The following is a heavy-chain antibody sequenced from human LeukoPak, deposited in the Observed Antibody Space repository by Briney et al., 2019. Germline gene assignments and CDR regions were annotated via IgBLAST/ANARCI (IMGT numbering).Heavy chain of an antibody. J-gene: IGHJ4*02. V-gene: IGHV3-21*01. Sequence: KSGGSLRLSCAASGFTFSSYSMNWVRQAPGKGLEWVSSISSSSSYIYYADSVKGQFTISRDNAKNSLYLQMNSLRAEDTAVYYCARDPVRFGELLAFDCWGQGTLVTVSS. CDR3: ARDPVRFGELLAFDC. D-gene: IGHD3-10*01. CDR1: GFTFSSYS. CDR2: ISSSSSYI.